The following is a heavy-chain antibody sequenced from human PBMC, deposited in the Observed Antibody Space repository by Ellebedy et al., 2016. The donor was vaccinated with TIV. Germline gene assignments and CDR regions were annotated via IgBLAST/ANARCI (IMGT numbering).Heavy chain of an antibody. Sequence: GESLKISCAASGFTFSSHWMSWVRQAPGKGLEWVANIKQDGSEKYYVDSVKGRFTISRDHAKNTLYLQMNSLRAEDTAVYYCAREDSSSSAKFDYWGQGTLVTVSS. CDR1: GFTFSSHW. J-gene: IGHJ4*02. CDR2: IKQDGSEK. D-gene: IGHD6-6*01. CDR3: AREDSSSSAKFDY. V-gene: IGHV3-7*01.